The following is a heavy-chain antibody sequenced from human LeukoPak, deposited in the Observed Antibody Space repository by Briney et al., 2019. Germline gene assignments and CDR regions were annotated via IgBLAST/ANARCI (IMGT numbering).Heavy chain of an antibody. CDR1: GDSISTYY. D-gene: IGHD3-10*01. V-gene: IGHV4-38-2*02. CDR2: IYHSGST. CDR3: AREVRGSGSLRWFDP. J-gene: IGHJ5*02. Sequence: SETLSLTCTVSGDSISTYYWSWIRQPPGKGLEWIGSIYHSGSTYYNPSLKSRVTISVDTSKNQFSLKLSSVTAADTAVYYCAREVRGSGSLRWFDPWGQGTLVTVSS.